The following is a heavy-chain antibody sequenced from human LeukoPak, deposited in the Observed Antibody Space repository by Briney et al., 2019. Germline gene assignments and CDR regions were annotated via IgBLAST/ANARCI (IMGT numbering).Heavy chain of an antibody. CDR1: GGTFSSYA. J-gene: IGHJ4*02. Sequence: ASVKVSCKASGGTFSSYAISWVRQAPGQGLEWMGRIIPIFGTANYAQKFQGRVTITADESTSTAYMELSSLRSEDTAVYYCARGLTIFGVVKYDYWGQGTLVTVSS. CDR3: ARGLTIFGVVKYDY. D-gene: IGHD3-3*01. CDR2: IIPIFGTA. V-gene: IGHV1-69*13.